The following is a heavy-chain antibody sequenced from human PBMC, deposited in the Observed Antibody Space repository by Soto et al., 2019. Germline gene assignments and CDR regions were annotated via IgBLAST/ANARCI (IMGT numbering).Heavy chain of an antibody. CDR2: ISGSGGST. CDR3: AKAGKLELRALDY. D-gene: IGHD1-7*01. V-gene: IGHV3-23*01. J-gene: IGHJ4*02. Sequence: EVQLLESGGGLVQPGGSLRLSCAASGFTFSSYAMSWVRQAPGKGLEWVSAISGSGGSTYYADSVKGRFTISRDNSKNTLYLQMNSLRDEDPAVYYCAKAGKLELRALDYWGQGTLVTVSS. CDR1: GFTFSSYA.